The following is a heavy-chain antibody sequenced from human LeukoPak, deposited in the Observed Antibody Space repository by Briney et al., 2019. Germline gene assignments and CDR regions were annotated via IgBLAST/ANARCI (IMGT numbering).Heavy chain of an antibody. CDR3: ARGYCSSTSCYRWFDP. D-gene: IGHD2-2*02. V-gene: IGHV4-59*01. Sequence: PSETLSLTCTVSGGSISSYYWSWIRQPPGKGLEWIGYIYYSGSTNYNPSLKSRVTISVDTSKNQFSLKLSSVTAADTAVYYCARGYCSSTSCYRWFDPCGQGTLVTVSS. J-gene: IGHJ5*02. CDR1: GGSISSYY. CDR2: IYYSGST.